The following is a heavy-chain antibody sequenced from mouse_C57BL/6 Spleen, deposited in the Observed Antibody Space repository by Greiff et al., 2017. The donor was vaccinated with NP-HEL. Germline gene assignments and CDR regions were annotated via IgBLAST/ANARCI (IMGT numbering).Heavy chain of an antibody. J-gene: IGHJ3*01. CDR1: GYTFTSYW. V-gene: IGHV1-69*01. D-gene: IGHD2-5*01. CDR3: AREGNYSNPFAY. Sequence: VQLQQSGAELVMPGASVKLSCKASGYTFTSYWMHWVKQRPGQGLEWIGEIDPSDSYTNYNQKFKGKSTLTVDKSSSTAYMQLSSLTSEDSAVYYCAREGNYSNPFAYWGQGTLVTVSA. CDR2: IDPSDSYT.